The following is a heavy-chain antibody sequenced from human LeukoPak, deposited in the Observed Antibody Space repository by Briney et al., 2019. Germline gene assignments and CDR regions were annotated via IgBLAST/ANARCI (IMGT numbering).Heavy chain of an antibody. Sequence: GGSLRLSCAASGFTFSNFWMSWVRQAPGKGLEWVANINQDGREQYYVDSVKGRFTISRDNAKNSLYLQMDSLRAEDTALYYCARALSLQIDGMDVWGQGTTVTVSS. V-gene: IGHV3-7*05. J-gene: IGHJ6*02. CDR2: INQDGREQ. CDR3: ARALSLQIDGMDV. CDR1: GFTFSNFW.